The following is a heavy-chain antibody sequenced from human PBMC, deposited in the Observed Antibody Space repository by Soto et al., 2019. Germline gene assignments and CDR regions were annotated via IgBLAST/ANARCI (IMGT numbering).Heavy chain of an antibody. Sequence: ASETLSLTCAVYGGSFSGYYYTWIRQPPGKGLEWIGEINHSGSTNYNPSLKSRVTISVDTSKNQFSLKLRSVTAADTAVYYCARGPPGGQYDYVWGSYRYTPQYYYYGMDVWGQGTTVTVSS. CDR2: INHSGST. V-gene: IGHV4-34*01. D-gene: IGHD3-16*02. J-gene: IGHJ6*02. CDR3: ARGPPGGQYDYVWGSYRYTPQYYYYGMDV. CDR1: GGSFSGYY.